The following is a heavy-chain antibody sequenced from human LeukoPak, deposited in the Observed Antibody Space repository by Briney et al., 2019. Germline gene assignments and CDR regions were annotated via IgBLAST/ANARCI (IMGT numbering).Heavy chain of an antibody. Sequence: GGSLRLSCAASGFTFSSYEMNWVRQAPGKGLEWVSYISSSGSTIYYADSVKGRFTISRDNAKNSLYLQMNSLRAEDTAVYYCASDSGRYCSSTSCRNYGYYYYYMDVWGKGTTVTVSS. CDR1: GFTFSSYE. V-gene: IGHV3-48*03. J-gene: IGHJ6*03. CDR3: ASDSGRYCSSTSCRNYGYYYYYMDV. CDR2: ISSSGSTI. D-gene: IGHD2-2*01.